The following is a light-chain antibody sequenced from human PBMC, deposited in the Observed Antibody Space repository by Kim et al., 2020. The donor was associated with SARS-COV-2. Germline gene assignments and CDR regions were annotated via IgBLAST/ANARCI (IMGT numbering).Light chain of an antibody. CDR1: QGIRVD. V-gene: IGKV3-15*01. CDR2: AAS. J-gene: IGKJ4*01. CDR3: QQYNNWVT. Sequence: VSPGERATLSCRASQGIRVDLAWYQQKPGQAPRLLIYAASTRATGIPARFSGGGSGTEFTLTISSLQSEDFAVYYCQQYNNWVTFGGGTKVDIK.